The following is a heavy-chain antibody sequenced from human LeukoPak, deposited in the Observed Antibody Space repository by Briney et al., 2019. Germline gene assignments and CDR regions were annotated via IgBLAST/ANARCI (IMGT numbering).Heavy chain of an antibody. CDR1: GFTVSSNY. CDR2: IYSGGST. Sequence: GGSLRLSCAASGFTVSSNYMSWVRQAPGKGLEWASEIYSGGSTYYADSVKGRFTISRDNSKNTLYLQMNSLRAEDTAVYYCARVDILTGYDYYYYYGMDVWGQGTTVTVSS. V-gene: IGHV3-66*01. D-gene: IGHD3-9*01. J-gene: IGHJ6*02. CDR3: ARVDILTGYDYYYYYGMDV.